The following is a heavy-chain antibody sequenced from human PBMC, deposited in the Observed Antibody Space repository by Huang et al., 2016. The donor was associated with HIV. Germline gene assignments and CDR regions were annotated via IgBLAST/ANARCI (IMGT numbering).Heavy chain of an antibody. J-gene: IGHJ5*01. V-gene: IGHV3-48*03. D-gene: IGHD3-3*01. Sequence: EVHLVESGGGLVQRGGSLRLSCTASGFSLSNSAMNWVRLAQGKGLEGVSYISGSGGTTNYATSVKGRFTISRDNVKKSLYLQMKSLRAEDTAVYYCARRVNTIRPASNWLDSWGQGTLVTVSS. CDR3: ARRVNTIRPASNWLDS. CDR2: ISGSGGTT. CDR1: GFSLSNSA.